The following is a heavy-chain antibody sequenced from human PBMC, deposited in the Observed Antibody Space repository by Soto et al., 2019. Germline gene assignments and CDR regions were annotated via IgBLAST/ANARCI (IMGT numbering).Heavy chain of an antibody. D-gene: IGHD4-17*01. CDR2: TYHSGST. J-gene: IGHJ6*02. V-gene: IGHV4-30-2*01. CDR3: ARAHYGDYGYGMDV. CDR1: GVSISSGGYS. Sequence: SETLSLTCAVSGVSISSGGYSWSWIRQPPGKGLEWIGYTYHSGSTYYNPSLKSRVTISVDRSKNQFSLKLSSVTAADTAVYYCARAHYGDYGYGMDVWGQGTTVTSP.